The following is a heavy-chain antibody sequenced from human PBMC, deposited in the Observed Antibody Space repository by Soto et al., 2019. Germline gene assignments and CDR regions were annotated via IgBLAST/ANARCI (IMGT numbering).Heavy chain of an antibody. J-gene: IGHJ4*02. CDR3: ARDIRGYSRAFDY. V-gene: IGHV4-61*01. D-gene: IGHD5-18*01. Sequence: PSETLSLTCTVSGDSVSSRSYYWTWVRQPPGKGLEWIGYVDYSGSTNYNPSLQSPVTISVDTSKNQFSLKLTSVTAADTAFYYCARDIRGYSRAFDYWGQGALVTVSS. CDR1: GDSVSSRSYY. CDR2: VDYSGST.